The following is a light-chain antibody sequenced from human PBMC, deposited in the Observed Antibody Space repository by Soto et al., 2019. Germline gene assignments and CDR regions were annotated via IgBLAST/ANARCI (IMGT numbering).Light chain of an antibody. CDR2: EFS. CDR3: SSYTSSSTPYV. J-gene: IGLJ1*01. CDR1: SSDVGGYNY. Sequence: QSALTQPASVSGSPGQSITISCTGTSSDVGGYNYVSWYQQHPGKAPKLMIYEFSNRPSGVSNRFSVSKSGNTASLTISGLQAEDEADYYCSSYTSSSTPYVFGTGTKLTVL. V-gene: IGLV2-14*01.